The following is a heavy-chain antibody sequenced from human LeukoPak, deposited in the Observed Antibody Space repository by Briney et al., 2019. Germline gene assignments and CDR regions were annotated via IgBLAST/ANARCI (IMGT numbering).Heavy chain of an antibody. Sequence: GGSLRLSCTASGFTFSSYAMYWVRQAPGQGLEWVSGIFGSGGSAHYADSVKGRFTIYRDNSQNTVYLQMNSLRAEDTAVYYCGKTTTGYSSGRNPAWPVDFWGRGTLVSVSS. CDR1: GFTFSSYA. J-gene: IGHJ4*02. CDR3: GKTTTGYSSGRNPAWPVDF. D-gene: IGHD6-19*01. CDR2: IFGSGGSA. V-gene: IGHV3-23*01.